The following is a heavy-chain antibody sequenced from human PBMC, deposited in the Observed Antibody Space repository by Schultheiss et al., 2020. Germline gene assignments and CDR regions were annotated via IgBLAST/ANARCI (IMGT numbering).Heavy chain of an antibody. D-gene: IGHD4-17*01. CDR2: ISGRGGST. Sequence: GGSLRLSCAASGFTVSSNYMSWVRQAPGKGLEWVSAISGRGGSTYYADSVKGRFTISRDNSKNTLYLQMNSLRAEDTAVYYCARDGDTDYGDYVRAFDIWGQGTRVTVSS. CDR3: ARDGDTDYGDYVRAFDI. J-gene: IGHJ3*02. CDR1: GFTVSSNY. V-gene: IGHV3-23*01.